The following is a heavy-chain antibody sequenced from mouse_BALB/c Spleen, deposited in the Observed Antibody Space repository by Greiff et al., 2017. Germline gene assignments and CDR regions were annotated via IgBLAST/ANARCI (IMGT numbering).Heavy chain of an antibody. J-gene: IGHJ4*01. D-gene: IGHD2-4*01. CDR2: IWAGGST. CDR1: GFSLTSYG. Sequence: QVQLQQSGPGLVAPSQSLSITCTVSGFSLTSYGVHWVRQPPGKGLEWLGVIWAGGSTNYNSALMSRLSISKDNSKSQVFLKMNSLQTDDTAMYYCAHQSTMIFYYAMDYWGQGTSVTVSS. CDR3: AHQSTMIFYYAMDY. V-gene: IGHV2-9*02.